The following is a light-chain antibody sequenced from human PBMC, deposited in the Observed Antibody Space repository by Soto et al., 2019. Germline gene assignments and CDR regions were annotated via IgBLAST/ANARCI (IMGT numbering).Light chain of an antibody. Sequence: DIQMTQSPSSLSASVGDRVTITCQASRDIRKYLNWYQQKPGKAPKLLIYDASNLEPGVTSRFSGSGSGTDFTFTISSLQSEDIATYYCQQYHTLVSFGGGTKVEIK. J-gene: IGKJ4*01. CDR3: QQYHTLVS. CDR2: DAS. V-gene: IGKV1-33*01. CDR1: RDIRKY.